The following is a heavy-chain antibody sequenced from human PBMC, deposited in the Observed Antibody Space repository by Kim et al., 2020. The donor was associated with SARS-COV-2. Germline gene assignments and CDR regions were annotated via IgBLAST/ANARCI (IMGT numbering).Heavy chain of an antibody. Sequence: ASVKVSCKVSGYTLTELSMHWVRQAPGKGLEWMGGFDPEDGETIYAQKFQGRVTMTEDTSTDTAYMELSSLRSEDTAVYYCATGPTTGYSSSWGFDPWGQGTLVTVSS. CDR3: ATGPTTGYSSSWGFDP. CDR2: FDPEDGET. CDR1: GYTLTELS. J-gene: IGHJ5*02. D-gene: IGHD6-13*01. V-gene: IGHV1-24*01.